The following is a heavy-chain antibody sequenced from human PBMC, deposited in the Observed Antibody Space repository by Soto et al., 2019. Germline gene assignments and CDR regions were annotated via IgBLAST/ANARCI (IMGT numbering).Heavy chain of an antibody. D-gene: IGHD3-22*01. CDR3: AKVGDCYDRSGYLWAFDI. Sequence: EVQLLESGGGLVQPGGSLRLSCAASGFTFSSYAMSWVRQAPGKGLEWVSAISGSGGSTYYADSVKGRFTISRDNSKKTLYLQMNSLRAEETAVYYGAKVGDCYDRSGYLWAFDIWGQGTMVTVSS. J-gene: IGHJ3*02. CDR2: ISGSGGST. V-gene: IGHV3-23*01. CDR1: GFTFSSYA.